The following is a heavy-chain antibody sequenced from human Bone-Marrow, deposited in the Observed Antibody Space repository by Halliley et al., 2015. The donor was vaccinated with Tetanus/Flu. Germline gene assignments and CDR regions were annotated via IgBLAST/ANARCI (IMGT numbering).Heavy chain of an antibody. V-gene: IGHV3-21*01. J-gene: IGHJ6*02. Sequence: SFINYRSTNIYSAGSVKGRFTISRDNSKNSVYLQMTSLSAGDTAVYYCARRYGESHLYGMDVWGQGTTVIVSS. CDR2: INYRSTNI. D-gene: IGHD2-15*01. CDR3: ARRYGESHLYGMDV.